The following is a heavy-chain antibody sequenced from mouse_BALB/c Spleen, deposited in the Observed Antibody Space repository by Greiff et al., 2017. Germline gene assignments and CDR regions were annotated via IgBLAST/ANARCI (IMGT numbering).Heavy chain of an antibody. CDR3: ARDGYYFDY. V-gene: IGHV5-9-4*01. CDR1: GFTFSSYA. D-gene: IGHD2-2*01. J-gene: IGHJ2*01. Sequence: EVKLMESGGGLVKPGGSLKLSCAASGFTFSSYAMSWVRQSPEKRLEWVAEISSGGSYTYYPDTVTGRFTISRDNAKNTLYLEMSSLRSEDTAMYYCARDGYYFDYWGQGTTLTVSS. CDR2: ISSGGSYT.